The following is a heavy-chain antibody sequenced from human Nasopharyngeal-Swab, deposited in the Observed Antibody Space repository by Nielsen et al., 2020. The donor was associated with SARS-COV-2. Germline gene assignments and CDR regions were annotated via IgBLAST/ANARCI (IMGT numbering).Heavy chain of an antibody. CDR1: GYTLTELS. D-gene: IGHD1-26*01. J-gene: IGHJ4*02. V-gene: IGHV1-8*01. CDR2: MNPNSGNT. CDR3: ARGPRGPTESGLNY. Sequence: ASVKVSCKVSGYTLTELSMHWVRQATGQGLEWMGWMNPNSGNTGYAQKFQGRVTMTRNTSISTAYMELSSLRSEDTAVYYCARGPRGPTESGLNYWGQGTLVTVSS.